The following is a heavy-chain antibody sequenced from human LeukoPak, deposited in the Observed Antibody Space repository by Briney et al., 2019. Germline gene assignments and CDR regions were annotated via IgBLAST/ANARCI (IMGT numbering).Heavy chain of an antibody. CDR3: ARGPPYYDAFDI. Sequence: SETLSLTCTVSGGSINSGDYYWSWIRQPPGKGLEWIGYIYYSGSTYYNPSLKSRVTISVDTSKNQFSLKLSSVTAADTAVYYCARGPPYYDAFDIWGQGTMVTVPS. CDR1: GGSINSGDYY. V-gene: IGHV4-30-4*01. D-gene: IGHD2-8*01. J-gene: IGHJ3*02. CDR2: IYYSGST.